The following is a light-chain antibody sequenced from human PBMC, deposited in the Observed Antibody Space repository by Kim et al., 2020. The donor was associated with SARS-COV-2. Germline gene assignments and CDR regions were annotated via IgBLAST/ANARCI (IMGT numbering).Light chain of an antibody. Sequence: GQRVTISCSGSSFNNGSNYVYWYQQLPGTAPKLLIYRNNKRPSGVPDRVSGSKSGTSASLAISGLRPEDEADYYCATWDDSLSGVVFGGGTQLTVL. CDR2: RNN. CDR3: ATWDDSLSGVV. J-gene: IGLJ2*01. V-gene: IGLV1-47*01. CDR1: SFNNGSNY.